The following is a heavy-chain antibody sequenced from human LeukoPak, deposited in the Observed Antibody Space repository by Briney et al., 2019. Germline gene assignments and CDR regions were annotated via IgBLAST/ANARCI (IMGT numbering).Heavy chain of an antibody. CDR2: IYYSGST. D-gene: IGHD3-22*01. Sequence: SETLSLTCTVSGGSISSSSYYWGWIRQPPGKGLEWIGSIYYSGSTYYNPYLKSRVTISVDTSKNQFSLKLSSVTAADTAVYYCARDYYDSSGYPYWGQGTLVTVSS. V-gene: IGHV4-39*07. CDR3: ARDYYDSSGYPY. CDR1: GGSISSSSYY. J-gene: IGHJ4*02.